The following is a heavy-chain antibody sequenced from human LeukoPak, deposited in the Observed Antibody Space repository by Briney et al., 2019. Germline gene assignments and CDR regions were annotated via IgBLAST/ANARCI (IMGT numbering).Heavy chain of an antibody. CDR2: ISTYNGNT. V-gene: IGHV1-18*01. J-gene: IGHJ4*02. CDR3: ARTLYSYRLDY. CDR1: GYTFTSYG. Sequence: GASVKVSCKASGYTFTSYGISWVRQAPGQGLEWMGWISTYNGNTNYAQKLQGRVSMTTDTSTSTAYMELRSLRSDDTAVYYCARTLYSYRLDYWGQGTLVTVSS. D-gene: IGHD5-18*01.